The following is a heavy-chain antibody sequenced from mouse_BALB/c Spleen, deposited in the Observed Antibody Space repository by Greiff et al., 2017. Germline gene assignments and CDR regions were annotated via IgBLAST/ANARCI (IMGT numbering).Heavy chain of an antibody. J-gene: IGHJ4*01. V-gene: IGHV1S81*02. D-gene: IGHD2-2*01. Sequence: QVQLQQSGPELVKPGASVKMSCKASGYTFTSYVMYWVKQRPGQGLEWIGEINPSNGGTNFNEKFKSKATLTVDKSSSTAYMQLSSLTSEDSAVYYCTRRGDYGYGSYAMDYWGQGTSVTVSS. CDR2: INPSNGGT. CDR1: GYTFTSYV. CDR3: TRRGDYGYGSYAMDY.